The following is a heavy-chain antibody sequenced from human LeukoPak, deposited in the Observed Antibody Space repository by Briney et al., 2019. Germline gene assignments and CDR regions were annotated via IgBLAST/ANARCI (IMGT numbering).Heavy chain of an antibody. J-gene: IGHJ3*02. CDR1: GGSISSYY. Sequence: SETLSLTCTVSGGSISSYYWSWIRQPPGKGLEWIGYIYYSGSTNCNPSLKSRVTISVDTSKNQFSLKLSSVTAADTAVYYCATTKAAARGAYDIWGQGTMVTVSS. D-gene: IGHD6-6*01. CDR3: ATTKAAARGAYDI. CDR2: IYYSGST. V-gene: IGHV4-59*01.